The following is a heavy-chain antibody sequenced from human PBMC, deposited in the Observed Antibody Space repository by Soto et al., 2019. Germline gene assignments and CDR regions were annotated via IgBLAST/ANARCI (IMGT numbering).Heavy chain of an antibody. CDR1: GFTFNRYW. CDR2: IKQDGSER. J-gene: IGHJ3*02. Sequence: GGSLRLSCAASGFTFNRYWMGWVLQAPWKGPEWLANIKQDGSERYYVDSVKGRFTISRDNVKNSVYLQMNSLRAEDTAVYYCAKDLQSDVLRYFDWLPDDAFDIWGQGTMVTVSS. V-gene: IGHV3-7*01. CDR3: AKDLQSDVLRYFDWLPDDAFDI. D-gene: IGHD3-9*01.